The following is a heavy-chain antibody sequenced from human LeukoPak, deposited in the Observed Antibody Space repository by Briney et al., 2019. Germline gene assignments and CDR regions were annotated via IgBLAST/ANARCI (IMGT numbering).Heavy chain of an antibody. V-gene: IGHV2-5*02. CDR3: AHRRYGKVRGVIIEGQGIFDY. Sequence: ESGPTLVKPTRTLTLTCTFSGFSLSTSGVGVGWIRQPPGKALEWLALIYWDDDKRYSPSLKSRLTITKDTSKNQVVLTMTNMDPVGTATYYCAHRRYGKVRGVIIEGQGIFDYWGQGTLVTVSS. CDR1: GFSLSTSGVG. J-gene: IGHJ4*02. D-gene: IGHD3-10*01. CDR2: IYWDDDK.